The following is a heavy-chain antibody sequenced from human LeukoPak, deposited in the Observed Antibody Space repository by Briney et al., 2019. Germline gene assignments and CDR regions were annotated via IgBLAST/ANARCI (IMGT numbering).Heavy chain of an antibody. Sequence: PGGSLRFSCAASGFSFSNYAMSWVRQAPGKGLEWVSGITDSGFTTFYANSVKGRFTISRDNAKNTLYLQMNSLRAEDTAVYYCANAGFCSSTTCYNPFDHWGQGTLVTPSS. CDR1: GFSFSNYA. J-gene: IGHJ4*02. D-gene: IGHD2-2*02. CDR3: ANAGFCSSTTCYNPFDH. CDR2: ITDSGFTT. V-gene: IGHV3-23*01.